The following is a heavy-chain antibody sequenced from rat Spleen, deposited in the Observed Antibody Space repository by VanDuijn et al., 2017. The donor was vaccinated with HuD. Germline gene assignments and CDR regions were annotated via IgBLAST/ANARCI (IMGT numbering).Heavy chain of an antibody. J-gene: IGHJ2*01. CDR3: ARDGPTDFDY. CDR1: GFSLTSYH. V-gene: IGHV2-43*01. CDR2: IWSGGST. Sequence: QVQLKESGPGLVQPSQTLSLTCTVSGFSLTSYHVSWVRQPPGKGLEWMGVIWSGGSTDYNSALKSRLSISRDTSKSQVFLEMNSLQTEDTATYYCARDGPTDFDYWGHGVMVTVSS. D-gene: IGHD1-11*01.